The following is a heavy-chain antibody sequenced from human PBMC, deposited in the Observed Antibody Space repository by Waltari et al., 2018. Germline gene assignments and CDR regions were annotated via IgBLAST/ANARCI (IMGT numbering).Heavy chain of an antibody. CDR1: GYTLTELS. D-gene: IGHD5-12*01. V-gene: IGHV1-24*01. J-gene: IGHJ4*02. Sequence: QVQLVQSGAEVKKPGASVTVSCKVSGYTLTELSMHWVRQAPVKGLEWMGGFDPEDGETSYAQKFQGRVTMTEDTSTDTAYMEPSSLRSADTAVYYCATAVEMATPPSDVWGQGTLVTVSS. CDR2: FDPEDGET. CDR3: ATAVEMATPPSDV.